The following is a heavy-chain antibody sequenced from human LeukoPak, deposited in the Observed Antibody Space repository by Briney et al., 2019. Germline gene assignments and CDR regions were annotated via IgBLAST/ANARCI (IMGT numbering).Heavy chain of an antibody. V-gene: IGHV4-61*02. CDR3: ARHFLTGYLTAPPHFDY. CDR2: IFTSGST. D-gene: IGHD3/OR15-3a*01. CDR1: GGSISSGSYY. Sequence: PSQTLSLTCTVSGGSISSGSYYWSWIRQPAGKGLEWIGRIFTSGSTKYNPSLKSRVTISVDTSKNQFSLKLSSVTAADTAVYYCARHFLTGYLTAPPHFDYWGQGTLVTVSS. J-gene: IGHJ4*02.